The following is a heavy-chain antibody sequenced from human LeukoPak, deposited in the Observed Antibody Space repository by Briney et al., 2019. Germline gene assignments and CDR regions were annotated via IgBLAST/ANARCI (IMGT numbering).Heavy chain of an antibody. Sequence: PSETLSLTCTVSRGSISSYYWSWIRQPPGKGLEWIGYIYYSGSTNYNPSLKSRVTISADTSKNQFSLKLNSVTAADTAVYYCAGRRIKIFGVVIRSRRHWFDPWGQGTLVTVSS. D-gene: IGHD3-3*01. V-gene: IGHV4-59*12. J-gene: IGHJ5*02. CDR2: IYYSGST. CDR1: RGSISSYY. CDR3: AGRRIKIFGVVIRSRRHWFDP.